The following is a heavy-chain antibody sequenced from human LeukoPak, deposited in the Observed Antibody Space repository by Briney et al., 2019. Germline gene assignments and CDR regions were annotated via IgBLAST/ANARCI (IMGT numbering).Heavy chain of an antibody. J-gene: IGHJ6*02. Sequence: ASVKVSCKASGGTFSSYAISWVRQAPGQGLEWMGGIIPIFGTANYAQKFQGRVTITADESTSTAYMELSSLRSEDTAVYYCARVESAYYGMDVWGQGTTVTVS. V-gene: IGHV1-69*13. CDR1: GGTFSSYA. CDR2: IIPIFGTA. CDR3: ARVESAYYGMDV.